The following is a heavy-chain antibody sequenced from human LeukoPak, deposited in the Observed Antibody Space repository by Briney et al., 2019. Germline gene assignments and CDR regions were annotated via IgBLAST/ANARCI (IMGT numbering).Heavy chain of an antibody. D-gene: IGHD3-10*01. CDR3: TTVTMVRGIN. CDR2: IKSKGDGGTT. Sequence: GGSLRLSCAASGFTSSYAYMNWVRQAPGKGPEWVGRIKSKGDGGTTDYAAPVKGRFTISRDDSKNMLYLQMNSLTTEDTAVYYCTTVTMVRGINWGQGTLVTVS. J-gene: IGHJ4*02. V-gene: IGHV3-15*01. CDR1: GFTSSYAY.